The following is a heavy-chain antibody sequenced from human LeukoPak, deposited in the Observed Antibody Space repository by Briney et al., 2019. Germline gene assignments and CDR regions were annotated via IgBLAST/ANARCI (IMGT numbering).Heavy chain of an antibody. V-gene: IGHV4-59*11. CDR2: IYDTGGA. Sequence: PSETLSLTCTVSGDSITSHYWSWIRQPPGKGLEWIGYIYDTGGANYNPSLKSRVTISRDTSKNQFSLNVTSVTAADTAIYYCARGHYYGNSGDYWGQGTLVTVSS. J-gene: IGHJ4*02. CDR3: ARGHYYGNSGDY. CDR1: GDSITSHY. D-gene: IGHD2/OR15-2a*01.